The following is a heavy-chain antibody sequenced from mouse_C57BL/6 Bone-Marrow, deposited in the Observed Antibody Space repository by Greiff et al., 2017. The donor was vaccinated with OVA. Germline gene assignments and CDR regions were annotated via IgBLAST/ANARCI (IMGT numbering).Heavy chain of an antibody. D-gene: IGHD2-2*01. CDR2: IDPSDSYT. V-gene: IGHV1-69*01. CDR1: GYTFTSYW. J-gene: IGHJ2*01. Sequence: VQLQQPGAELVMPGASVKLSCKASGYTFTSYWMHWVKQRPGQGLEWIGEIDPSDSYTNYNQKFKGKSTLTVDESSSTAYMQLSSLTSEDSAVYYCAKGVTFDYWGQGTTLTVSS. CDR3: AKGVTFDY.